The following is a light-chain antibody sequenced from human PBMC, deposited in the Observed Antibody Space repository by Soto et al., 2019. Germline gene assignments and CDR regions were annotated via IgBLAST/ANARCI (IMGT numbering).Light chain of an antibody. CDR1: SSDVGDYSL. Sequence: QSVLTQPASVSGSPGQSITVSCTGTSSDVGDYSLVSWYHQNPGKAPKLVIYEGSKRPSGVSNRLSGSKSGNTASLTISGLQPEDEGDYYCCSYTSSTVIFGGGTKLTVL. CDR2: EGS. J-gene: IGLJ2*01. CDR3: CSYTSSTVI. V-gene: IGLV2-23*01.